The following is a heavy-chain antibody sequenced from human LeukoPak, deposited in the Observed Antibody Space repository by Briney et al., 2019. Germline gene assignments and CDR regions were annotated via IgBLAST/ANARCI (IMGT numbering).Heavy chain of an antibody. CDR1: GYRFTSYW. J-gene: IGHJ3*02. V-gene: IGHV5-51*01. CDR2: IYPGDSDT. Sequence: GASLKISCKGSGYRFTSYWIGWVRKMPGKGLEWMGFIYPGDSDTRYSPSFQGQVTISADKSMSTAYLQWSSLKASDTAMYYCARRRGRYSGDAFDIWGQGTMVTVSS. D-gene: IGHD1-26*01. CDR3: ARRRGRYSGDAFDI.